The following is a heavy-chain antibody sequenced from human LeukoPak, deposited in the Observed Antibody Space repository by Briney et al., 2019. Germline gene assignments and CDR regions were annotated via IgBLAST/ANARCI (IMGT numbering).Heavy chain of an antibody. J-gene: IGHJ6*02. CDR1: GGSFSVYY. Sequence: SETLSLTCAVYGGSFSVYYWSWIRQPPGKGLEWIGEINHSGSTNYNPSLKSRVTISVDTSKSQFSLRLSSVTAADTAVYYCARVCSTSCYINDLEFMDVWGQGTTVTVSS. V-gene: IGHV4-34*01. CDR3: ARVCSTSCYINDLEFMDV. CDR2: INHSGST. D-gene: IGHD2-2*02.